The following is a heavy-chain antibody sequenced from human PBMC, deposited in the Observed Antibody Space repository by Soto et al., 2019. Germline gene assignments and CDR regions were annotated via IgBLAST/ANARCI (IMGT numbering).Heavy chain of an antibody. V-gene: IGHV5-10-1*01. D-gene: IGHD3-3*01. J-gene: IGHJ6*02. CDR2: IDPSDSYT. CDR3: ARLGYDFWSGYYTPNYYYYGMDV. CDR1: GYSFTSYW. Sequence: GDSLKISCKGSGYSFTSYWISWVRQMPGKGLEWMGRIDPSDSYTNYSPSFQGHVTISADKSISTAYLQWSSLKASDTAMYYCARLGYDFWSGYYTPNYYYYGMDVWGQGTTVTVSS.